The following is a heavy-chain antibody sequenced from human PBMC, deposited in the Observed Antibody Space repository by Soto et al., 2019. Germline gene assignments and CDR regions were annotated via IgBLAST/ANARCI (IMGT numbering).Heavy chain of an antibody. CDR1: GYTFTGYY. CDR2: INPNSGGT. D-gene: IGHD3-10*01. V-gene: IGHV1-2*04. Sequence: ASVKVSCKASGYTFTGYYMHWVRQAPGQGLEWMGWINPNSGGTNYAQKFQGWVTMTRDTSISTAYMELSRLRSDDTAVYYCARAVVRGVINNYYGMDVWGQGTTVTVS. CDR3: ARAVVRGVINNYYGMDV. J-gene: IGHJ6*02.